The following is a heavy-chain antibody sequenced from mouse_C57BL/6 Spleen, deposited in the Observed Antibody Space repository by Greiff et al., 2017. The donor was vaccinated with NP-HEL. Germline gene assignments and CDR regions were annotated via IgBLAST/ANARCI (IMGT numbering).Heavy chain of an antibody. Sequence: VQLQQSGAELVKPGASVKISCKASGYAFSSYWMNWVKQRPGKGLEWIGQIYPGDGDTNYNGKFKGKATLTADKSSSTAYMQLSSLTSEDSAVYFCAKEYSNYRYFDVWGTGTTVTVSS. V-gene: IGHV1-80*01. CDR3: AKEYSNYRYFDV. CDR1: GYAFSSYW. J-gene: IGHJ1*03. D-gene: IGHD2-5*01. CDR2: IYPGDGDT.